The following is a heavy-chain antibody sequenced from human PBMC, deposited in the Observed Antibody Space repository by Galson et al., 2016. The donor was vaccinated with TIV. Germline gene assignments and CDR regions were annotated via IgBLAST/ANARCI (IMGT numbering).Heavy chain of an antibody. CDR3: AKDWWVTYTDRPFFEF. J-gene: IGHJ4*02. D-gene: IGHD2-15*01. V-gene: IGHV4-4*07. CDR2: MYIPGNT. CDR1: GASITDSY. Sequence: LSLTCTVSGASITDSYWSWIRQPAGKGLEWIGRMYIPGNTNYNPSLGNRVSMSADTSNNQFSLELSSVTAADTAVYYCAKDWWVTYTDRPFFEFWGQGTLVSVSS.